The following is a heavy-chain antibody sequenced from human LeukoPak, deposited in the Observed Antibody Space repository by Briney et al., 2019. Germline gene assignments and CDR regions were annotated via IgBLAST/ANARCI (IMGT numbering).Heavy chain of an antibody. Sequence: GGYLRLSCAASGFTFSTYVMTWVRQAPGKGLEWVSGISGSGGSTYYADSVKGRFTISRDNSKNTLYLQMNSLRAEDTAVYYCAKEHGSGTYYVGYWGQGTLVTVSS. CDR2: ISGSGGST. CDR1: GFTFSTYV. V-gene: IGHV3-23*01. CDR3: AKEHGSGTYYVGY. J-gene: IGHJ4*02. D-gene: IGHD3-10*01.